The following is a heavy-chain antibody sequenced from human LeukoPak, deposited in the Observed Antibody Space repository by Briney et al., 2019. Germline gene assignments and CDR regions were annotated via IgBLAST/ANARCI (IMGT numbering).Heavy chain of an antibody. J-gene: IGHJ4*02. Sequence: PGGSLRLSCAASGFIFSNYGMSGVRQAPGKGLEWVSGVSGSGGTTYYADSVKGRFTIARDNSKNTLYLQMNSLRAEDTAVYYCAKRSRRHTGSFVFDYWGQGTLVTVSS. CDR2: VSGSGGTT. V-gene: IGHV3-23*01. D-gene: IGHD1-26*01. CDR3: AKRSRRHTGSFVFDY. CDR1: GFIFSNYG.